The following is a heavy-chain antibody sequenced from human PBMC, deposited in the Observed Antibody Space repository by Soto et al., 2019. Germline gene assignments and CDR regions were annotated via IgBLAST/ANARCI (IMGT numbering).Heavy chain of an antibody. CDR1: GFTFSSYA. D-gene: IGHD3-22*01. CDR3: AKDPDYYDNKYYFDY. J-gene: IGHJ4*02. V-gene: IGHV3-23*01. CDR2: ISGSGGST. Sequence: PGGSLRLSCAASGFTFSSYAMSWVRQAPGKGLEWVSAISGSGGSTYYADSVKGRFTISRDNSKNTLYLQMNSLRAEDTAVYYCAKDPDYYDNKYYFDYWGQGTLVTVSS.